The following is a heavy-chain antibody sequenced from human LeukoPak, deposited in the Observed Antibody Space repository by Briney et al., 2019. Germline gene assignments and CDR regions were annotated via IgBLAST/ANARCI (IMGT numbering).Heavy chain of an antibody. CDR1: GYTFTSYG. CDR3: TRDVWPRAGTPLRYYYYYMDV. CDR2: IYTYNGNT. Sequence: ASVKVSCKASGYTFTSYGISWVRQAPGQGLEWMGWIYTYNGNTNYAQKLQGRVTMTTDTSMSTAFMELRSLTSDDTAVYYCTRDVWPRAGTPLRYYYYYMDVWGKGTTVTISS. D-gene: IGHD6-13*01. V-gene: IGHV1-18*01. J-gene: IGHJ6*03.